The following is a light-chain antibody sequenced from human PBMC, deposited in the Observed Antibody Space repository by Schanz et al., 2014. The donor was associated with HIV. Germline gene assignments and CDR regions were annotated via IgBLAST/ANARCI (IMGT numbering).Light chain of an antibody. CDR3: QQYGSSPRT. CDR1: QSVGNS. J-gene: IGKJ1*01. V-gene: IGKV3-15*01. Sequence: EVVMTQSPATLSVTPGERATLSCRASQSVGNSLAWYQQKSGQAPRLLIYGASTRATGVPARFSGGGSGTEFTLTISRLQSEDFAVYYCQQYGSSPRTFGQGTKVEI. CDR2: GAS.